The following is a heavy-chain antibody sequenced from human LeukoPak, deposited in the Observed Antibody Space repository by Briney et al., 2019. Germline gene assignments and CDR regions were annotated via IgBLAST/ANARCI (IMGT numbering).Heavy chain of an antibody. V-gene: IGHV7-4-1*02. CDR2: SNTNTRNP. J-gene: IGHJ4*02. D-gene: IGHD6-13*01. Sequence: ASVKVSCKSSGYTFTAYAMNGVRQAAGQGREGMGWSNTNTRNPPSAHGFTGRFVSSLPTSVSTAYLQISSLKADDTAVYYCARGTGYSSSSPPHWGQGTLVTVSS. CDR3: ARGTGYSSSSPPH. CDR1: GYTFTAYA.